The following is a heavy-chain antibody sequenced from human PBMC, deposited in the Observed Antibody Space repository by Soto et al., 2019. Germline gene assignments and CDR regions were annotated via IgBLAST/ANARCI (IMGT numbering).Heavy chain of an antibody. Sequence: SETLSLTCTVSGGSISSSSYYWGWIRQPPGKGLEWIGSIYYSGSTYYNPSLKSRVTISVDTSKNQFSLKLSSVTAADTAVYYCAIGYYYDSSGYLPFDYWGQGTLVTVSS. J-gene: IGHJ4*02. V-gene: IGHV4-39*01. CDR1: GGSISSSSYY. CDR2: IYYSGST. D-gene: IGHD3-22*01. CDR3: AIGYYYDSSGYLPFDY.